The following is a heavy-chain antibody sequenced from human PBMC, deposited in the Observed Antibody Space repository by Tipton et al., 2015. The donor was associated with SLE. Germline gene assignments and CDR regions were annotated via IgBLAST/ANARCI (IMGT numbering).Heavy chain of an antibody. V-gene: IGHV3-30*03. J-gene: IGHJ6*02. D-gene: IGHD3-16*01. CDR3: ARDGVLISPVGGLDV. Sequence: SLRLSCAASGFTFSDYYMSWIRQAPGKGLEWVAALSYDGSNKHYADSVRGRFTISRDNSKNTLYLQVNSLRVDDTAVYYCARDGVLISPVGGLDVWGQGTTVTVSS. CDR2: LSYDGSNK. CDR1: GFTFSDYY.